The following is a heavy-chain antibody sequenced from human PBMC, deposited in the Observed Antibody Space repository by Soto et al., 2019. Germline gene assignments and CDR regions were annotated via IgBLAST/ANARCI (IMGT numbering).Heavy chain of an antibody. Sequence: GGSLRLSCAASGFTFSSYAMSWVRQAPGKGLEWVSAISGSGGSTYYADSVKGRFTISRDNSKNTLYLQMNSLRAEDTAVYYSAKAPHIVVVTAIRYFQHWGQGTLVTVSS. CDR2: ISGSGGST. D-gene: IGHD2-21*02. J-gene: IGHJ1*01. CDR3: AKAPHIVVVTAIRYFQH. CDR1: GFTFSSYA. V-gene: IGHV3-23*01.